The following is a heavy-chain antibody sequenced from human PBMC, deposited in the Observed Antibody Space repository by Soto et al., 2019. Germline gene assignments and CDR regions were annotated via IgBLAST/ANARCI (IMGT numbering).Heavy chain of an antibody. D-gene: IGHD4-17*01. V-gene: IGHV3-23*01. CDR1: GFTFSSYA. J-gene: IGHJ6*02. CDR2: ISGSGGST. CDR3: AKDFPGTTVTTPYYYYYGMDV. Sequence: GGSLRLSCGASGFTFSSYAMSWVRQAPGKGLEWVSAISGSGGSTYYADSVKGRFTISRDNSKNTLYLQMNSLRAEDTAVYYCAKDFPGTTVTTPYYYYYGMDVWGQGTTVTVSS.